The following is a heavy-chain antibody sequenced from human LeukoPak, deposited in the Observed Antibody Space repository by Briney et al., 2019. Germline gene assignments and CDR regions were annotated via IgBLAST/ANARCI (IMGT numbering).Heavy chain of an antibody. CDR3: ARGADSGYSSDN. J-gene: IGHJ4*02. D-gene: IGHD3-9*01. CDR2: INSDGRST. CDR1: GFTFSNYW. Sequence: PGGSLRLSCAASGFTFSNYWMRWVRQAPGKGLVWVSRINSDGRSTNYADSVKGRFTISRDNAKNTLYLQMNSLRAEDTAVYYCARGADSGYSSDNWGQGTLVTVSS. V-gene: IGHV3-74*01.